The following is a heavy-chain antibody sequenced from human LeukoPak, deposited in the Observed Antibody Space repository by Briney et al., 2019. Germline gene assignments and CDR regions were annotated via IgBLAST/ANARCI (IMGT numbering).Heavy chain of an antibody. D-gene: IGHD1-26*01. J-gene: IGHJ2*01. CDR2: IYTSGRT. V-gene: IGHV4-4*07. CDR1: VGSISIYY. CDR3: ARVWSYYWYFDL. Sequence: PSGTLSLTCTVSVGSISIYYRRWILHTAREGLGWSGGIYTSGRTNYNTALMSRLTMSVDTSKDQSSLKLSSVPAADTAIYYCARVWSYYWYFDLWGRGTLVTVSS.